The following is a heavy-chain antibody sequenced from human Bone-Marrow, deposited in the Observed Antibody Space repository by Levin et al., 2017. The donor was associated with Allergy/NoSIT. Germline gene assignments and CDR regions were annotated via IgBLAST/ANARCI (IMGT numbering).Heavy chain of an antibody. J-gene: IGHJ4*02. Sequence: SQTLSLTCAVSGGPISGGGYSWSWIRQPPGKGLEWIGYMYHSGTTHYNPSLKSPATISVDKTTNQFSLNVTSATAADTAIYYCARVSGATVFDYWGQGILVTVSS. V-gene: IGHV4-30-2*01. CDR3: ARVSGATVFDY. CDR2: MYHSGTT. CDR1: GGPISGGGYS. D-gene: IGHD3-10*01.